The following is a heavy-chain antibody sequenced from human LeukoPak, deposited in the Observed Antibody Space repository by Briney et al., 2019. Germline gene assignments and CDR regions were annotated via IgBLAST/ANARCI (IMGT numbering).Heavy chain of an antibody. J-gene: IGHJ3*02. CDR1: GYTFTGYY. Sequence: ASVKVSCKASGYTFTGYYMHWVRQAPGQGLEWMGRINPNSGGTNYAQKFQGRVTMTRDTSISTAYMELSRLRSDDTAVYYCARDNWNDGAFDIWGQGTMVTVSS. D-gene: IGHD1-20*01. CDR3: ARDNWNDGAFDI. CDR2: INPNSGGT. V-gene: IGHV1-2*06.